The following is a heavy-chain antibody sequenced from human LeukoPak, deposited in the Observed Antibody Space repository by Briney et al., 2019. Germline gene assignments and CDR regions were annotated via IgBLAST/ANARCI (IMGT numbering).Heavy chain of an antibody. V-gene: IGHV3-7*01. J-gene: IGHJ4*02. D-gene: IGHD5-18*01. CDR1: GFTLISDW. CDR3: ARGPELWTAISWDY. CDR2: IKQDGSEK. Sequence: YPGGSLRLSCSASGFTLISDWMSWVRQAPGKGLGWVANIKQDGSEKYYVDSVKGRFTISRDNAKNSLYLQMNSLRAEDTAVYYCARGPELWTAISWDYWGQGTLVTVS.